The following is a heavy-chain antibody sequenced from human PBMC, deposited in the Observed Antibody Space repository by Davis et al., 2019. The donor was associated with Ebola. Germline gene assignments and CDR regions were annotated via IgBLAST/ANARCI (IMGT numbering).Heavy chain of an antibody. V-gene: IGHV1-69*13. Sequence: SVKVSCKASGDTFSTNSVIWVRQAPGQGLEWMGELTPLFATPRYSQKFQGRVTITAEESTATAYMELSGLGSEDSAIYYCATAENSFGVVLRHYFESWGQGTLVTVSA. CDR3: ATAENSFGVVLRHYFES. D-gene: IGHD3-3*01. J-gene: IGHJ4*02. CDR1: GDTFSTNS. CDR2: LTPLFATP.